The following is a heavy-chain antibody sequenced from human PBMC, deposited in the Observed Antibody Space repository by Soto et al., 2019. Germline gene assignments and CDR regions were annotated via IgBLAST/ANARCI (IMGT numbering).Heavy chain of an antibody. CDR1: GFTFDDYA. J-gene: IGHJ4*02. D-gene: IGHD2-15*01. CDR2: ISWNSGSI. CDR3: EKAYGRYCSGGSCYSSTFDY. V-gene: IGHV3-9*01. Sequence: EVQLVESGGGLVQPGRSLRLSCAASGFTFDDYAMHWVRQAPGKGLEWVSGISWNSGSIGYADSVKGRFTISRDNAKNSLDLQMNSLRAEDKALYYCEKAYGRYCSGGSCYSSTFDYWGQGTLVTVSS.